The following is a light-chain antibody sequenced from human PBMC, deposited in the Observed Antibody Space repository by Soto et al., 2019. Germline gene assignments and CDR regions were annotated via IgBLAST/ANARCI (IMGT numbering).Light chain of an antibody. CDR1: SGHSTYA. Sequence: QLVLTQSTSASASLGASVKLTCTLSSGHSTYAIAWHQQQPEKGPRYLMKLNSDGSHYKGDGIPDRFSGSTSGAERYLTISSLQSEDEADYYCQTWGPGFQVFGGGTKLTVL. CDR2: LNSDGSH. CDR3: QTWGPGFQV. V-gene: IGLV4-69*01. J-gene: IGLJ3*02.